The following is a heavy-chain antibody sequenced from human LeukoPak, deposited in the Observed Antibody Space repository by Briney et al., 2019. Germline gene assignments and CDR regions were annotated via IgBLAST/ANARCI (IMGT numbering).Heavy chain of an antibody. Sequence: GGSLRLSCAASGFTVSSNYMSWVRQAPGKGLKWVSSISSSSSYIYYADSVKGRFTVSRDNAKNSVYLQMNSLRAEDTAVYYCARDKWLTTTHYFDYWGQGTLVTVSS. CDR3: ARDKWLTTTHYFDY. V-gene: IGHV3-21*01. CDR1: GFTVSSNY. CDR2: ISSSSSYI. D-gene: IGHD4-11*01. J-gene: IGHJ4*02.